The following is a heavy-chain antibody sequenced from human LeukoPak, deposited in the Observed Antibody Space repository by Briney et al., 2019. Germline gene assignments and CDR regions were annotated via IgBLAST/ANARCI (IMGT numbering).Heavy chain of an antibody. CDR2: IWYDGSNK. J-gene: IGHJ4*02. Sequence: PGGSLRLSCAASGFTFSSYGMHWVRQAPGKGLEWVAVIWYDGSNKYYADSVKGRFTISRDNAKNSLYLQMNSLRAEDTAVYYCARDRVTMVRGVNYYFDYWGQGTLVTVSS. V-gene: IGHV3-33*01. D-gene: IGHD3-10*01. CDR3: ARDRVTMVRGVNYYFDY. CDR1: GFTFSSYG.